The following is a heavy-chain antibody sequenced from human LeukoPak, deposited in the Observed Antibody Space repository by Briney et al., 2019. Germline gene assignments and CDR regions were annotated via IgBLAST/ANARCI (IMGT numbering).Heavy chain of an antibody. D-gene: IGHD3-22*01. Sequence: GGSLRLSCAASGFTFSSYAMHWVRQDPGKGLEWVAVISYDGSNKYYADSVKGRFTISRDNSKNTLYLQMNSLRAEDTAVYYCARDGGAITMIVVVITGYPDYWGQGTLVTVSS. V-gene: IGHV3-30-3*01. CDR1: GFTFSSYA. CDR2: ISYDGSNK. J-gene: IGHJ4*02. CDR3: ARDGGAITMIVVVITGYPDY.